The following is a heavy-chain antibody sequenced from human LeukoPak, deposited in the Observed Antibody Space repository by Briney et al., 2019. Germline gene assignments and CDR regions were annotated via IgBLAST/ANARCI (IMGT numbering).Heavy chain of an antibody. CDR2: IIPIFGTA. Sequence: ASVKVSCKASGGTFSSYAISWVRQAPGQGLEWMGGIIPIFGTANYAQKFQGRVTITADESTSTAYMELSSLRSEDTAVYYCASHNPDMEYCSSTSCYGCYGMDVWGQGTTVTVSS. D-gene: IGHD2-2*01. V-gene: IGHV1-69*13. CDR3: ASHNPDMEYCSSTSCYGCYGMDV. CDR1: GGTFSSYA. J-gene: IGHJ6*02.